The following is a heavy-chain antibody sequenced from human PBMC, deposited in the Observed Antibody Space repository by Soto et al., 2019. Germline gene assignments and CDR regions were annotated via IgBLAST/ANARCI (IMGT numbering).Heavy chain of an antibody. CDR1: GFTSSNYW. CDR2: IKSDGSST. V-gene: IGHV3-74*01. CDR3: AGAFDF. Sequence: GGSLRLSCAASGFTSSNYWMHWVRQAPGKGLVWVSRIKSDGSSTSYADSVKGRFTISRDNAKNTLYLQMDSLRAEDTAVYYCAGAFDFWGQGTMVTVSS. J-gene: IGHJ3*01.